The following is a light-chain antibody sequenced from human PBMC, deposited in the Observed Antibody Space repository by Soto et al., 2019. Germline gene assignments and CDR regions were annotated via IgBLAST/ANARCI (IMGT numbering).Light chain of an antibody. CDR2: EVS. CDR1: SSDVGNYNY. V-gene: IGLV2-14*01. J-gene: IGLJ2*01. Sequence: QSVLTQPASVSGSPGQSITISCTGTSSDVGNYNYVSWYQQHPAKAPKLMIFEVSNRPSGVSNRFSGSTSGNTASLTISGLQAEDEAEYYCSSYTGSGTSTVVFGGGTKLTVL. CDR3: SSYTGSGTSTVV.